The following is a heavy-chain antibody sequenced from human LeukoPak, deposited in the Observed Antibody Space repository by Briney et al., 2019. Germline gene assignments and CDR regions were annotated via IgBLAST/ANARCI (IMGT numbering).Heavy chain of an antibody. D-gene: IGHD3-3*01. Sequence: GASVKVSCKASGYTFTSYGISWVRQAHGQGREWMGWISAYNGNTNYAQKLQGRVTMTTDTSTSTAYMELRSLRSDDTAVYYCARVSRFLEWLLDNYWGQGTLVTVSS. CDR1: GYTFTSYG. CDR2: ISAYNGNT. CDR3: ARVSRFLEWLLDNY. J-gene: IGHJ4*02. V-gene: IGHV1-18*01.